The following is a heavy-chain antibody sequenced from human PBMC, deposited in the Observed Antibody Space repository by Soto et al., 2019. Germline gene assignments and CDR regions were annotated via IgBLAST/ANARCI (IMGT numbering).Heavy chain of an antibody. CDR2: IKSKTDGGTT. V-gene: IGHV3-15*07. D-gene: IGHD2-21*02. Sequence: GGSLRLSCAASGFTFSNAWMNWVRQAPWKGLEWVGRIKSKTDGGTTDYAAPVKGRFTISRDDSKNTLYLQMNSLKTEDTAVYYCTTELRYCGGDCYSNYWGQGTLVTVSS. J-gene: IGHJ4*02. CDR1: GFTFSNAW. CDR3: TTELRYCGGDCYSNY.